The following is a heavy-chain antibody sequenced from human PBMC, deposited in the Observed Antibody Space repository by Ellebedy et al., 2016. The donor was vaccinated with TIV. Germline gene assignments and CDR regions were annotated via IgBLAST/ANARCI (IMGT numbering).Heavy chain of an antibody. V-gene: IGHV1-18*01. Sequence: AASVKVSCKASGYTFSSSGISSVRQAPGQGLEWMGWISVYNGNTNYAQKLQGRVTMTTDTSKGTAYMELRSLTSDDTAVYYCARVRMDIVIVVAATPEWFDPWGQGTLVTVSS. J-gene: IGHJ5*02. D-gene: IGHD2-15*01. CDR2: ISVYNGNT. CDR3: ARVRMDIVIVVAATPEWFDP. CDR1: GYTFSSSG.